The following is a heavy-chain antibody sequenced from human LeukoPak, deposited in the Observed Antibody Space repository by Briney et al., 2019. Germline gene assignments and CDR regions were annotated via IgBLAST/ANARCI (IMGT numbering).Heavy chain of an antibody. CDR2: IKSKTDGGTT. Sequence: GGSLRLSCAASALTFINAWMSFFRQAPGKGLEWVGRIKSKTDGGTTDYAAPVKGRFTISRDDSKHTLYLQVNSLKTEDTAVYYCITGNWGSFSYWGQGTLVTVSS. V-gene: IGHV3-15*01. D-gene: IGHD7-27*01. CDR3: ITGNWGSFSY. CDR1: ALTFINAW. J-gene: IGHJ4*02.